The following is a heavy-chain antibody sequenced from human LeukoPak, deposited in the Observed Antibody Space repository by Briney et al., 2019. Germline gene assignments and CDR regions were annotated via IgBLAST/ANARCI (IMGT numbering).Heavy chain of an antibody. D-gene: IGHD3-3*01. CDR1: GYTLTELS. CDR3: ATIPLITIFGVVIHDY. V-gene: IGHV1-24*01. Sequence: ASVTVSCTVSGYTLTELSMHWVRQAPGKGLEWMGGLDPEDGETIYAQTFQGRVTMTEDTSTDTAYMELSSLRSEDTAVYYCATIPLITIFGVVIHDYWGQGTLVTVSS. CDR2: LDPEDGET. J-gene: IGHJ4*02.